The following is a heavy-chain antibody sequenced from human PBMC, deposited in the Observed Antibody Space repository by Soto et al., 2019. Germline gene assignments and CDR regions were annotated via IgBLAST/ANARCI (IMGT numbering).Heavy chain of an antibody. Sequence: KPSETLSLTCTVSGGSISSYYWSWIRQPAGKGLEWIGRIYTSGSTNYNPSLKSRVTMSVDTSKNQFSLKLSSVTAADTAVYYCARESEAVSAGYSSGWYLYWGQGTLVTVSS. CDR2: IYTSGST. CDR1: GGSISSYY. J-gene: IGHJ4*02. CDR3: ARESEAVSAGYSSGWYLY. D-gene: IGHD6-19*01. V-gene: IGHV4-4*07.